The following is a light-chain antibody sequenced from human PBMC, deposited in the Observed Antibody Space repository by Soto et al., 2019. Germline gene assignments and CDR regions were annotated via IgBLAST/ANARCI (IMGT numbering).Light chain of an antibody. CDR2: KAS. CDR1: QSISSW. Sequence: DIQMTQSPSTLSASVGDRVTITCRASQSISSWLAWYQQKPGKAPKLLIYKASSLESGVPSRFSGSESRTEFTLTISSLQPDDFANYYCQQYNSYPWTFGQGTKVEIK. V-gene: IGKV1-5*03. CDR3: QQYNSYPWT. J-gene: IGKJ1*01.